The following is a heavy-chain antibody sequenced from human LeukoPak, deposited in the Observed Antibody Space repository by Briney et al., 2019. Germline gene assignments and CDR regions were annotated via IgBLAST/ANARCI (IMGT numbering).Heavy chain of an antibody. CDR3: AGEASECSGWTYFDY. Sequence: PRGTLSLTCAVSGGSVSGHYWDWVRQAPGKGLEWVGDIYASGGAYYIHSLKSRVTISLDSCENRFSLQLTSVPAAHTALYYCAGEASECSGWTYFDYWGQGSLVTVSS. D-gene: IGHD6-19*01. CDR2: IYASGGA. CDR1: GGSVSGHY. J-gene: IGHJ4*02. V-gene: IGHV4-59*02.